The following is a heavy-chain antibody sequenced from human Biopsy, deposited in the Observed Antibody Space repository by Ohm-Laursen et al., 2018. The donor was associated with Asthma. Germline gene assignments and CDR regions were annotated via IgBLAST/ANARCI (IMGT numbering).Heavy chain of an antibody. CDR2: ISYDGSNK. J-gene: IGHJ6*02. Sequence: SLRLSCTASGFTFSSYGMYWVRQAPRKGLAWVAVISYDGSNKYYADSVKGRFTISRDNSKNTLYLQMNSLRAEDTAVYYCAKDTEGRYDFWSGLSYNYYGMDVWGQGTTVTVSS. V-gene: IGHV3-30*18. CDR3: AKDTEGRYDFWSGLSYNYYGMDV. D-gene: IGHD3-3*01. CDR1: GFTFSSYG.